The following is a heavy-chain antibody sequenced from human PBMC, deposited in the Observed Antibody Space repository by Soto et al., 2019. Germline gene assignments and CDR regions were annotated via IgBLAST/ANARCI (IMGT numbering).Heavy chain of an antibody. Sequence: PWGSMRIACAASGFSFTNYLMTGVRQAPGKGLEWVSSIDKSGGDTYYADSVKGRFTISRDNSKNTLYLQMNGLRAEDTALYYCAKDTYSRSWYFWGQGTLVTGSS. J-gene: IGHJ4*02. D-gene: IGHD2-2*01. CDR3: AKDTYSRSWYF. CDR2: IDKSGGDT. V-gene: IGHV3-23*05. CDR1: GFSFTNYL.